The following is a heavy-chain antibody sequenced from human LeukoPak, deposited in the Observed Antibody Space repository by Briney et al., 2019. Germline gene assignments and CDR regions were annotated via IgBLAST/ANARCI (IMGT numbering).Heavy chain of an antibody. CDR3: ARSYGQI. CDR2: ISDSSSPI. V-gene: IGHV3-48*01. D-gene: IGHD3-10*01. CDR1: GFTFSTYS. J-gene: IGHJ4*02. Sequence: GGSLRLSFAASGFTFSTYSMNWVRQAPGKGLEWVSYISDSSSPIYYVDSVKGRFIISRDNAKNSLYLQMNSLRAEDTAVYYCARSYGQIWGQGTLVTVSS.